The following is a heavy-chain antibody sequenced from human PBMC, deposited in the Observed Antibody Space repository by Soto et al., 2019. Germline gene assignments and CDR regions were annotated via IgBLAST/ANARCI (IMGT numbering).Heavy chain of an antibody. Sequence: PSETLSLTCTVSGGSISSTIYYWCWIRQPPGKGLEWIGSIYYSGSTYYNPSLQSRVTISVDTSKNKFSLKLSSVTAADTAVYYCARDRTQQTIFDHWGQGDMVTVSS. CDR1: GGSISSTIYY. CDR2: IYYSGST. V-gene: IGHV4-39*01. D-gene: IGHD2-15*01. CDR3: ARDRTQQTIFDH. J-gene: IGHJ4*02.